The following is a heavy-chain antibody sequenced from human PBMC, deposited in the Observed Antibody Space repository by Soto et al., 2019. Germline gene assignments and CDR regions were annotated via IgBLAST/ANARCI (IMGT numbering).Heavy chain of an antibody. J-gene: IGHJ6*02. CDR3: ARTSADGKYYYGMDV. CDR2: IYPGDSDT. Sequence: GESLKISCKGSGYSFTSYWIGWVRQMPGKGLEWMGIIYPGDSDTRYSPSFQGQVTISADKSISTAYLQWSSLKASDTAMYYCARTSADGKYYYGMDVWGQGTTGTFSS. D-gene: IGHD6-13*01. CDR1: GYSFTSYW. V-gene: IGHV5-51*01.